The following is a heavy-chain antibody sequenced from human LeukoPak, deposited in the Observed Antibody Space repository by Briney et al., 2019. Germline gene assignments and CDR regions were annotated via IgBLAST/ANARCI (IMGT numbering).Heavy chain of an antibody. J-gene: IGHJ6*02. CDR1: GFTFNSYW. CDR2: IKQDGSEK. CDR3: ARDDCSSTSCYPGDYYYYGMDV. D-gene: IGHD2-2*01. Sequence: GGSLRLSCAASGFTFNSYWMSWVRQAPGKGLEWVANIKQDGSEKYYVDSVKGRFTISRDNAKNSLYLQMNSLRAEDTAVYYCARDDCSSTSCYPGDYYYYGMDVWGQGTTVTVSS. V-gene: IGHV3-7*01.